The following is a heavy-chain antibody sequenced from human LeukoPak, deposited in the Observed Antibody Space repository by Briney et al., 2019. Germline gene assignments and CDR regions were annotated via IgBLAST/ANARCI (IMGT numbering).Heavy chain of an antibody. CDR1: GFTFSSYS. CDR3: ARDHWVTMVRGVIPLYGLDV. J-gene: IGHJ6*02. Sequence: PGGSLRLSCAASGFTFSSYSMNWVRQAPGKGLEWVAVISYDGSNKYYADSVKGRFTISRDNSKSTLYLQMISLRAEDTAVYYCARDHWVTMVRGVIPLYGLDVWGQGSTVTVSS. V-gene: IGHV3-30*03. CDR2: ISYDGSNK. D-gene: IGHD3-10*01.